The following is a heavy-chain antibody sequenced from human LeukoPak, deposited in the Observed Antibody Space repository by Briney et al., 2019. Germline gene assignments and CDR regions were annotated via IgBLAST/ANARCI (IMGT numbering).Heavy chain of an antibody. Sequence: SETLSLTCTVSGGSISSYYWSWIRQPAGKGLEWIGRIYTSGSTNYNPSLKSRVTMSVDTSKNQFSLKLSSVTAADTAVYYCARGTPITIFGVVIPRDAFDIWGQGTMVTVSS. D-gene: IGHD3-3*01. CDR1: GGSISSYY. V-gene: IGHV4-4*07. J-gene: IGHJ3*02. CDR3: ARGTPITIFGVVIPRDAFDI. CDR2: IYTSGST.